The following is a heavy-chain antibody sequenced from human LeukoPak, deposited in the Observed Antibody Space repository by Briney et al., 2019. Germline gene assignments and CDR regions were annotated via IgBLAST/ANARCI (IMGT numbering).Heavy chain of an antibody. Sequence: QTGGSLRLSCAASGFTFTTYEMHWVRQTPGKGLAWVSYISRGGSMYYADSVEGRFTISRDISKNSVYLLMNSLNVEDTAFYYCARGLESGAYDNLPHFDHWGQGTLVTVSS. V-gene: IGHV3-48*03. D-gene: IGHD1-1*01. CDR1: GFTFTTYE. CDR2: ISRGGSM. J-gene: IGHJ4*02. CDR3: ARGLESGAYDNLPHFDH.